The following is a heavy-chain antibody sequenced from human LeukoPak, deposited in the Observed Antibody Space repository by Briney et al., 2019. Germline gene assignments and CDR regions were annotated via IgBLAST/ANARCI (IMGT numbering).Heavy chain of an antibody. D-gene: IGHD3-10*01. CDR1: GGSISSYY. CDR3: ATYYYGSGDYYMDV. V-gene: IGHV4-59*01. J-gene: IGHJ6*03. CDR2: IYYSGST. Sequence: PSETLSLTCTVSGGSISSYYWSWIRQPPGKGLEWIGYIYYSGSTNYNPSLKSRVTISVDTSKNQFSLKLSSVTAADTAVYYCATYYYGSGDYYMDVWGKGTTVTVSS.